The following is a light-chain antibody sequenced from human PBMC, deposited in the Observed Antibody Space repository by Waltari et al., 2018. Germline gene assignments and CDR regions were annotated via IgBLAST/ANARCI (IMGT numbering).Light chain of an antibody. CDR3: CSCEGSYSMV. Sequence: QSALTQPRSVSGSPGQSVTIACTGTSRNVGGYDFVSWYQQNPGKAPKLMIYDVNMRPSGVPDRFSGSKSGNTASLTISGLQAEDEADYYCCSCEGSYSMVFGGGTRLTVL. V-gene: IGLV2-11*01. CDR2: DVN. CDR1: SRNVGGYDF. J-gene: IGLJ2*01.